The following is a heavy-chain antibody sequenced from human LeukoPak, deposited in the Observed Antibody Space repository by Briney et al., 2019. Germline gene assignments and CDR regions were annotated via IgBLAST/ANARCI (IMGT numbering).Heavy chain of an antibody. CDR3: AKDHYGSGSRGYFDY. J-gene: IGHJ4*02. Sequence: GGSLRLSCAASGFTFDSYSMNWVRQAPGKGLEWVSYISSSGHTIYYADSVKGRFTISRDNAKNSLYLQMNSLRAEDTALYYCAKDHYGSGSRGYFDYWGQGTLVTVSS. CDR1: GFTFDSYS. D-gene: IGHD3-10*01. V-gene: IGHV3-48*01. CDR2: ISSSGHTI.